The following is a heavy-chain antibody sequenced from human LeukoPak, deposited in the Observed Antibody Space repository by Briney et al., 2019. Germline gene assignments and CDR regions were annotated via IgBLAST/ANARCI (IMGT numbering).Heavy chain of an antibody. Sequence: GASVTVSCTASGYTFSGYYIHWVRQAPGQGLGCMGWINPNSGGTNYAQKFQGRVTMTRDTSISTAYMELSRLRSDDTAVYYCARFNYESSGYLDDWGQGTLVIVSS. V-gene: IGHV1-2*02. CDR1: GYTFSGYY. CDR3: ARFNYESSGYLDD. J-gene: IGHJ4*02. CDR2: INPNSGGT. D-gene: IGHD3-22*01.